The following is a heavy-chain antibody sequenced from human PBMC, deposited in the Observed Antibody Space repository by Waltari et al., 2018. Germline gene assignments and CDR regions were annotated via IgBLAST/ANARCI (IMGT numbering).Heavy chain of an antibody. Sequence: EVQLVASGGDIVQPGGSLRLSCAASGFTFNSYAMSWVRQAPGKGPEWVSSIIGTGNTAYYADSVKGRFTVSRDNSKSTLYLQMSSLTAEDTAVYYCAKVQGSGNYRFDFWGQGTMVSVSS. CDR2: IIGTGNTA. D-gene: IGHD3-10*01. CDR3: AKVQGSGNYRFDF. J-gene: IGHJ3*01. V-gene: IGHV3-23*04. CDR1: GFTFNSYA.